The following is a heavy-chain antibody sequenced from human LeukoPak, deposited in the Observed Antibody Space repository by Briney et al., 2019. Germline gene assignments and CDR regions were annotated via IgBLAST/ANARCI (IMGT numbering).Heavy chain of an antibody. CDR2: IYHSGST. V-gene: IGHV4-59*02. CDR3: ASLGGYYDFWSGYRDY. Sequence: SETLSLTCTVSGGSVSSYYWSWSRQPPGRGLEWIGYIYHSGSTNHNPSLKSRVTISVDTSKNQFSLELSSVTAADTAVYFCASLGGYYDFWSGYRDYWGQGILVTVSS. D-gene: IGHD3-3*01. J-gene: IGHJ4*02. CDR1: GGSVSSYY.